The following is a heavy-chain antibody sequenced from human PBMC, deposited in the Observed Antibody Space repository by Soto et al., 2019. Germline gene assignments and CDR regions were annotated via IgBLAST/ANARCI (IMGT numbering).Heavy chain of an antibody. CDR2: ISSSGGST. CDR3: ARGHELEVIS. Sequence: EVQLVESGGGLVQPGGSLRLCCAASGFSFNIYAMHWVRQAPGKGLEYVSGISSSGGSTYYANSVKGRLIISRDNTKNTLYLQMGSLRAEDMGFYYCARGHELEVISWGQGTLVTVSS. D-gene: IGHD1-1*01. CDR1: GFSFNIYA. V-gene: IGHV3-64*01. J-gene: IGHJ5*02.